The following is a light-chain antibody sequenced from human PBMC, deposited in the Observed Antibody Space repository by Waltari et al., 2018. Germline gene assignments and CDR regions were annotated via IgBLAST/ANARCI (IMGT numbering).Light chain of an antibody. J-gene: IGKJ1*01. CDR2: AGS. CDR1: QSISKY. Sequence: VLPQSPGTLSLSPGERATLSCRASQSISKYLVWYQQRPGHAPRLLIYAGSTRAAGIPDRFSGSGYGTDFTLTISRLEPEDFAMYYCQNHERIPATFGQGTKVEFK. V-gene: IGKV3-20*01. CDR3: QNHERIPAT.